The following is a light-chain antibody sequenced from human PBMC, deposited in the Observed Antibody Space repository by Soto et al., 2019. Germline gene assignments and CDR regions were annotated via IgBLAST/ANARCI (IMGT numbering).Light chain of an antibody. CDR2: DAS. CDR1: QSVYTY. CDR3: QQRSNWLWA. Sequence: EIVLTQSPATLSLSPGERATLSCRASQSVYTYLAWYQQKPGQAPRLLIYDASNRATGIPARFSGSGSGTDFTLTISSLAPEDFAVYYCQQRSNWLWAFGQGTKVDSK. J-gene: IGKJ1*01. V-gene: IGKV3-11*01.